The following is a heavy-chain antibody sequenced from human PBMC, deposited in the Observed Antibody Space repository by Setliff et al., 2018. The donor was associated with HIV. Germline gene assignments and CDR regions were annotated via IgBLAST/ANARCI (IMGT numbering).Heavy chain of an antibody. CDR1: GGTFSSYA. CDR3: AREGDCSGGSCYYYYGMDV. Sequence: SVKVSCKASGGTFSSYAISWVRQAPGQGLEWMGGIIPIFGTANYAQKFQGRVTITTDESTSTAYMELSSLRSGDTAVYYCAREGDCSGGSCYYYYGMDVWGQGTTVTVSS. J-gene: IGHJ6*02. V-gene: IGHV1-69*05. CDR2: IIPIFGTA. D-gene: IGHD2-15*01.